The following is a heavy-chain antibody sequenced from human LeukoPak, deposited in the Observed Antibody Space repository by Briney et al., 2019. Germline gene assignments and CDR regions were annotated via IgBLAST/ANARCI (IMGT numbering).Heavy chain of an antibody. CDR2: IYTSGST. D-gene: IGHD1-1*01. Sequence: SETLSLTCTVSGGSISSGSYYWSWIRQPAGKGLEWIGRIYTSGSTNSNPSLRSRVTISVDTSKNQFSLKLSSVTAADTAVYYCARTGYMDVWGKGTTVTVSS. CDR3: ARTGYMDV. CDR1: GGSISSGSYY. V-gene: IGHV4-61*02. J-gene: IGHJ6*03.